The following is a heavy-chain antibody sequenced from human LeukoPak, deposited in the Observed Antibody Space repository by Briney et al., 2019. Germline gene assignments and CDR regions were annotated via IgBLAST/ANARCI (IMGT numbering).Heavy chain of an antibody. CDR3: AKSVGATLTFDI. CDR1: GFTFSSYG. CDR2: ISGSGGST. D-gene: IGHD1-26*01. J-gene: IGHJ3*02. Sequence: SGGSLRLSCAASGFTFSSYGMSWVRQAPGKGLEWVSAISGSGGSTYYADSVKGRFTISRDNSKNTLYLQMNSLRAEDTAVYYCAKSVGATLTFDIWGQGTMVTVSS. V-gene: IGHV3-23*01.